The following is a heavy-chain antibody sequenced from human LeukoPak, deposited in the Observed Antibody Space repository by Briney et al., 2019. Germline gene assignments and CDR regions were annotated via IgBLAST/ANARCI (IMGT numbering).Heavy chain of an antibody. J-gene: IGHJ4*02. V-gene: IGHV3-21*01. CDR2: ISSSTTYI. D-gene: IGHD2-2*01. CDR3: ARGVYWCSTSCHGYDY. CDR1: GFTFSTYS. Sequence: GGSLRLSCAASGFTFSTYSMNWVRRAPGMGLEWVSSISSSTTYIYYADSMKGRFTVSRDNAKNSLYLQMNSLRAEDTAVYYCARGVYWCSTSCHGYDYWGQGTLVTVSS.